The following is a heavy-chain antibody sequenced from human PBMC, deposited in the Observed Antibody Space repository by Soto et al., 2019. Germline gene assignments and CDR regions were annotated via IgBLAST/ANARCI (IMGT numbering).Heavy chain of an antibody. CDR1: GGTFSSYA. D-gene: IGHD4-17*01. J-gene: IGHJ5*02. V-gene: IGHV1-69*01. Sequence: QVQLVQSWAEVKKPGSSVKVSCKASGGTFSSYAISWVRQAPGQGLEWMGGIIPIFGTANYAQKYQGRVTITADESTSTAYMELSSLRSEDTAVYYCARDRGGDGWVNWFDPWGEGTLVTVSS. CDR2: IIPIFGTA. CDR3: ARDRGGDGWVNWFDP.